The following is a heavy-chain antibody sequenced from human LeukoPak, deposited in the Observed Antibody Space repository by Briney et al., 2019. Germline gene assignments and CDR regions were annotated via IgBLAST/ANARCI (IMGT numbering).Heavy chain of an antibody. D-gene: IGHD6-13*01. CDR2: MSALNGNT. CDR3: ARVSSSWYQDWYFDL. CDR1: GYTFTNYG. J-gene: IGHJ2*01. V-gene: IGHV1-18*01. Sequence: ASVKVSCKASGYTFTNYGISWVRQAPGQGLEWMGWMSALNGNTNYQHKFQGRVTMTTDTSKNTAYMELRSLRSDDTAMYYCARVSSSWYQDWYFDLWGRGTLVTVSS.